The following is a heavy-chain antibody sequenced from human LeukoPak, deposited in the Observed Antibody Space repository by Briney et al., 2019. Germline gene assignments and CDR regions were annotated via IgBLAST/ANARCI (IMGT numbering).Heavy chain of an antibody. Sequence: PSETLPLTCTVSGGSVSSHFWSWIRQPPGKGLEWIGCICNSGGTNYNPSLKSRVTISVDTSKNQFSLNLSSVTAADTAVYYCAKTGRPNNSGWYRWFDPWGQGTLVTVSS. CDR1: GGSVSSHF. CDR3: AKTGRPNNSGWYRWFDP. V-gene: IGHV4-4*09. CDR2: ICNSGGT. D-gene: IGHD6-19*01. J-gene: IGHJ5*02.